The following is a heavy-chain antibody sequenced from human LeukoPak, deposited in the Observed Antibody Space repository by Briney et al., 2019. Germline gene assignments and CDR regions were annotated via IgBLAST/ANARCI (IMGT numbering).Heavy chain of an antibody. D-gene: IGHD5-18*01. CDR3: ARDVDTGAEYFQH. J-gene: IGHJ1*01. Sequence: GGSLRLSCAASGFTFSSYGMHWVRQAPGKGLEWVAVIWYDGSNKYYADSVKGRFTISRDNSKNTLYLQMNSLRAEDTAAYYCARDVDTGAEYFQHWGQGTLVTVSS. V-gene: IGHV3-33*01. CDR1: GFTFSSYG. CDR2: IWYDGSNK.